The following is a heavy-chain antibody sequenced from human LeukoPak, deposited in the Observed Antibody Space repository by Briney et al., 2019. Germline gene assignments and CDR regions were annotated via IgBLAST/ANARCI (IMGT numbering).Heavy chain of an antibody. CDR1: GYSFTTYW. V-gene: IGHV5-51*01. D-gene: IGHD4-17*01. J-gene: IGHJ4*02. CDR3: VRLDGDYVSFFDY. Sequence: GESLKISCKGSGYSFTTYWIGWVRQMPGKGLEWMGIIYPGDSDTRYSPSFQGHVTISADKSMSTAYLQRSSLKASDTAMYYCVRLDGDYVSFFDYWGQGTLVTVSS. CDR2: IYPGDSDT.